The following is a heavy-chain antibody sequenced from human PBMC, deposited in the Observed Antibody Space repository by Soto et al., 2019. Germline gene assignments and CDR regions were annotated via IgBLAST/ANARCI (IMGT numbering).Heavy chain of an antibody. CDR1: GGSISSGDYY. Sequence: SETLSLTCTVSGGSISSGDYYWSWIRQPPGKGLEWIGYIYYSGSTYYNPSLKSRVTISVDTSKNQFSLRLSSVTAADTAVYYCARWGYDFWSGYSNSYSYGMDVWGQGTTVTVSS. V-gene: IGHV4-30-4*01. D-gene: IGHD3-3*01. J-gene: IGHJ6*02. CDR2: IYYSGST. CDR3: ARWGYDFWSGYSNSYSYGMDV.